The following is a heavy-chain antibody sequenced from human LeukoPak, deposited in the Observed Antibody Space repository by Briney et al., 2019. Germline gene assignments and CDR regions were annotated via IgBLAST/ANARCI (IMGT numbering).Heavy chain of an antibody. CDR2: IRSSSSYI. CDR3: ARSYGDYYDSSGYYQQYVDY. Sequence: GGSLRRSCAASGFTFSSYSMNWVRQAPGKGLEWVSSIRSSSSYIYYADSVKGRFTISRDNAKNSLYLQMNSLRAEDTAVYYCARSYGDYYDSSGYYQQYVDYWGQGTLVTVSS. V-gene: IGHV3-21*01. D-gene: IGHD3-22*01. CDR1: GFTFSSYS. J-gene: IGHJ4*02.